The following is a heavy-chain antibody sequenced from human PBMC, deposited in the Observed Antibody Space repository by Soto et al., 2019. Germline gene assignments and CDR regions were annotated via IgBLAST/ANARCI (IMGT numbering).Heavy chain of an antibody. Sequence: PGESLKISCKGSGYNFATYWIGWVRQIPGKGPEWMGIIYPGDSDTRYTPSFQGQVTISADKSGGASYVHWDGLKASDTAMYYCARRREYCSASNCYLDDTNWVYYFVSWGQGTLVTVSS. D-gene: IGHD2-2*01. CDR2: IYPGDSDT. J-gene: IGHJ4*02. CDR1: GYNFATYW. CDR3: ARRREYCSASNCYLDDTNWVYYFVS. V-gene: IGHV5-51*01.